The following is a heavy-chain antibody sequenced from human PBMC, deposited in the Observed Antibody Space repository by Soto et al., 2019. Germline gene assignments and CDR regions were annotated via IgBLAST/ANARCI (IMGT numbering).Heavy chain of an antibody. J-gene: IGHJ4*02. D-gene: IGHD4-17*01. CDR3: ARTPTVGTYYFGY. CDR2: IYYSGNT. Sequence: SETLSLTCTVSGGSISSYYWSWIRQPPGKGLEWIGYIYYSGNTNYNPSLKSRVTISVDTSKNQFSLKLSSVTAADTAVYYCARTPTVGTYYFGYWGQGTLVTV. CDR1: GGSISSYY. V-gene: IGHV4-59*01.